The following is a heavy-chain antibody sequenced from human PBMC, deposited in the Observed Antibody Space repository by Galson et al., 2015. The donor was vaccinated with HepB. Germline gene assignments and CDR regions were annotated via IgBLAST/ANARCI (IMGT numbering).Heavy chain of an antibody. D-gene: IGHD1-14*01. CDR3: ARGGGSDSRNRYDAFDF. Sequence: SLRLSCAASGFTFSSYAMHWVRQAPGKGLEWVAVISYDGSNKYYADSVKGRFTISRDNSKNTLYLQMNSLTAEDTAVYYCARGGGSDSRNRYDAFDFLGQGTIVTVS. CDR1: GFTFSSYA. CDR2: ISYDGSNK. J-gene: IGHJ3*01. V-gene: IGHV3-30-3*01.